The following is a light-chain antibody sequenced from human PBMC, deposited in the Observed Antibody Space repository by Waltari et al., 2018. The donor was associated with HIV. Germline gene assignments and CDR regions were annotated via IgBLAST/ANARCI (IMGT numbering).Light chain of an antibody. Sequence: SSELPQPSSVSVSPGHTARTTCPGDALPTKYSYWYQQKSGQAPVLVIYEDSKRPAGIPERFSGSSSGTMATLTISGAQVEDEADYYCYSTDSNVWVFGGGTKLTVL. CDR3: YSTDSNVWV. CDR1: ALPTKY. J-gene: IGLJ3*02. V-gene: IGLV3-10*01. CDR2: EDS.